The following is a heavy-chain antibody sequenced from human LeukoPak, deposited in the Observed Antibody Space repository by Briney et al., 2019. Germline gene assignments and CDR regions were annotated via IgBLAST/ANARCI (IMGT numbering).Heavy chain of an antibody. J-gene: IGHJ3*02. CDR1: GGSFSGYY. Sequence: PSETLSLTCAVYGGSFSGYYWSWIRQPPGKGLEWIGEINHSGSTNYNPSLKSRVTISVDTSKNQFSLKLSSVTAADTAVYYCARDLGCSGGSCYFDAFDTWGQGTMVTVSS. CDR3: ARDLGCSGGSCYFDAFDT. CDR2: INHSGST. V-gene: IGHV4-34*01. D-gene: IGHD2-15*01.